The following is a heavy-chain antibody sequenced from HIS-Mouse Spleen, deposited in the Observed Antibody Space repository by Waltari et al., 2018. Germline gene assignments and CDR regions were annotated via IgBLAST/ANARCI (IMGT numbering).Heavy chain of an antibody. D-gene: IGHD6-13*01. J-gene: IGHJ2*01. V-gene: IGHV4-39*07. Sequence: QLQLQESGPGLVKPSETLSLTCTVSGGSISSSSYYWGWIRQPPGKGVEWIGGIYYSGRTYYNPALKSRVTRSVDTSTNPFSLKLSAWTAADTAVYYCAREIPYSSSWYDWYFDLWGRGTLVTVSS. CDR1: GGSISSSSYY. CDR2: IYYSGRT. CDR3: AREIPYSSSWYDWYFDL.